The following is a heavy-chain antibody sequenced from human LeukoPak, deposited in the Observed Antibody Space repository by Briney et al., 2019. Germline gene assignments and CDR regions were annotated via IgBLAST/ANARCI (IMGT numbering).Heavy chain of an antibody. D-gene: IGHD3-10*01. J-gene: IGHJ4*02. CDR1: GFTFSSYA. CDR2: ISGSGGST. CDR3: AKGGRITMVRGVITATYYFDY. V-gene: IGHV3-23*01. Sequence: PGGSLRLSCAASGFTFSSYAMSWVRQAPGKGLEWVSAISGSGGSTYYADSVKGRFTISRDNSKNTLYLQMNSLRAEDTAVYYCAKGGRITMVRGVITATYYFDYWGQGTLVTVSS.